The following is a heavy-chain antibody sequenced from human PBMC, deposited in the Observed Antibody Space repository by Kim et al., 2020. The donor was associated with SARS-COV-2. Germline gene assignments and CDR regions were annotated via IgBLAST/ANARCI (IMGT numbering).Heavy chain of an antibody. CDR3: AHEAEFLYCSGGSCYDLGGWNYYFDD. V-gene: IGHV2-5*02. J-gene: IGHJ4*02. Sequence: SGPTLVKPTQTLTLTCTFSGFSLSTSGVGVGWIRQPPGKALEWLALIYWDDDKRYSPSLKSRLTITKDTSKNQVVLTMTNMDPVDTATYYCAHEAEFLYCSGGSCYDLGGWNYYFDDWGQGTLVTVSS. CDR1: GFSLSTSGVG. D-gene: IGHD2-15*01. CDR2: IYWDDDK.